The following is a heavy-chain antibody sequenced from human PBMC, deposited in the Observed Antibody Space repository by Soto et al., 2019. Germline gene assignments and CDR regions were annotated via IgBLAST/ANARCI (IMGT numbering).Heavy chain of an antibody. D-gene: IGHD3-10*01. CDR1: GYTFTSYA. V-gene: IGHV7-4-1*01. J-gene: IGHJ5*02. Sequence: QVQLVQSGSELKKPGASVKVSCKASGYTFTSYAMNWVRQAPGQGLEWMGWINTNTGNPTYAQGFTGRFVFSLDTAVSTAYLQICSLRAEDTAVYYCARGGITMVRGRPSPFDPWGQGTLVTVSS. CDR2: INTNTGNP. CDR3: ARGGITMVRGRPSPFDP.